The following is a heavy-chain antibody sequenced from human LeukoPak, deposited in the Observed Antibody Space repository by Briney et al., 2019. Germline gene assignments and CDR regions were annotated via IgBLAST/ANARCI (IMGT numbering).Heavy chain of an antibody. V-gene: IGHV1-2*02. CDR3: AREDYYGSGSYNAFDI. CDR2: INPNSGGT. J-gene: IGHJ3*02. D-gene: IGHD3-10*01. Sequence: VASVKVSCKASGYTFTGYYMHWVRQAPGQGLEWMGWINPNSGGTNYAQKFQGRVTMTRDTSISTAYMELSRLRSDDTALYYCAREDYYGSGSYNAFDIWGQGTMVTVSS. CDR1: GYTFTGYY.